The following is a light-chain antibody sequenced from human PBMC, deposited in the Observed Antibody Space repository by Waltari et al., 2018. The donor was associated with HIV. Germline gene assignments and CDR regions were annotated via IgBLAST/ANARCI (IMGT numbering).Light chain of an antibody. J-gene: IGLJ1*01. CDR3: CSYAGSSTHV. CDR1: SSDVGSYNV. V-gene: IGLV2-23*02. CDR2: EIS. Sequence: QSALTQPASVSGSPGQSITISCAGTSSDVGSYNVVSWYQQHPGKAPKLMIYEISKRPSGVSNRLAGSKSGNTASLTISGLQAEDESDYYCCSYAGSSTHVFGTGTKVTVL.